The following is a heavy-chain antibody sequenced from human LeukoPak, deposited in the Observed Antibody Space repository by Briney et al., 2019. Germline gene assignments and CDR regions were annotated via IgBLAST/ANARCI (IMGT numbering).Heavy chain of an antibody. D-gene: IGHD4-23*01. CDR1: VGTFSSYA. J-gene: IGHJ5*02. CDR2: IIPIFGTA. CDR3: AREGLLQWFDP. V-gene: IGHV1-69*13. Sequence: SVTVSCKASVGTFSSYAISWVRQAPGQGLEWMGGIIPIFGTANYAQKFQGRATITADESTSTAYMELSSLRSEDTAVYYCAREGLLQWFDPWGQGTLVTVSS.